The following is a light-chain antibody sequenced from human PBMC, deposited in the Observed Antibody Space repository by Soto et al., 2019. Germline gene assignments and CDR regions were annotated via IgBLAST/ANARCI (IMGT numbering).Light chain of an antibody. J-gene: IGLJ1*01. CDR3: SLYTSENAYV. CDR2: EVS. V-gene: IGLV2-18*01. Sequence: QSVLTQPPSVSGSPGQSVTISCTGTSTDFVSYNRVSWYQQPPGTAPKLMIYEVSKRPSGVPDRFSGSKSGNTASLTISGLQAADEAAYYCSLYTSENAYVFGTGTKLTVL. CDR1: STDFVSYNR.